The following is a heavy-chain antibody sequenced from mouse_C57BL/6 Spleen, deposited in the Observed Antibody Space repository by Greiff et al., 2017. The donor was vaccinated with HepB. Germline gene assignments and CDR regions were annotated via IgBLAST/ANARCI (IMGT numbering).Heavy chain of an antibody. Sequence: VQLQQSGPELVKPGASVKMSCKASGYTFTDYNMHWVKQSHGKSLEWIGYINPNNGGTSYNQKFKGKATLTVNKSSSTAYMELRSLTSEDSAVYYCARRAVVAPYFDYWGQGTTLTVSS. CDR1: GYTFTDYN. CDR2: INPNNGGT. D-gene: IGHD1-1*01. V-gene: IGHV1-22*01. CDR3: ARRAVVAPYFDY. J-gene: IGHJ2*01.